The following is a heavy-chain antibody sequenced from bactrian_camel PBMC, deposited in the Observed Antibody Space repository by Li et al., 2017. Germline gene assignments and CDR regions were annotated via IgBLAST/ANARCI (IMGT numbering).Heavy chain of an antibody. CDR2: IKTDMQS. CDR3: ATALDRDHKDRATMVPDGHDEFGY. V-gene: IGHV3S10*01. J-gene: IGHJ6*01. CDR1: GFTFSAFV. Sequence: VQLVESGGGSVQAGGSLRLSCVTSGFTFSAFVMSWVRQAPGKGLEWVSGIKTDMQSYYADSVKGRFTISRDVANSTVYLQMNSLKPEDTALYYCATALDRDHKDRATMVPDGHDEFGYWGQGTPVTVS. D-gene: IGHD4*01.